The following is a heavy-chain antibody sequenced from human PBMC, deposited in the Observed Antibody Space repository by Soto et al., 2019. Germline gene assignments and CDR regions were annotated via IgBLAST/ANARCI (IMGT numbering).Heavy chain of an antibody. V-gene: IGHV4-61*08. Sequence: SETLSLTCTVSGGSISSGDYYWSWIRQPPGKGLEWIGYIYYSGSTNYNPSLKSRVTISVDTSKNQFSLKLSSVTAADTAVYYCARAVDTAMEGSCYFHYWGQGTLVTVSS. CDR2: IYYSGST. CDR3: ARAVDTAMEGSCYFHY. D-gene: IGHD5-18*01. CDR1: GGSISSGDYY. J-gene: IGHJ4*02.